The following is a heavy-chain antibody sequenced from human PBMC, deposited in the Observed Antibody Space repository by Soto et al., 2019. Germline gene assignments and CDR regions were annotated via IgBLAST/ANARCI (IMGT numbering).Heavy chain of an antibody. CDR2: INAGNGNT. CDR3: AGGLLAGYSIYFDY. Sequence: ASVKVSCKASGYTFTSYAMHWVRQAPGQRLEWMGWINAGNGNTKYSQKIQGRVTITKNTSASTAYMELSSLRSEDTAVYYCAGGLLAGYSIYFDYWGQGTLVTVSS. D-gene: IGHD5-18*01. V-gene: IGHV1-3*01. CDR1: GYTFTSYA. J-gene: IGHJ4*02.